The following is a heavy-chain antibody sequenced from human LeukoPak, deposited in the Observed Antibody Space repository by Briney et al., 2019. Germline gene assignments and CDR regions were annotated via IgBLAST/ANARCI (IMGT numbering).Heavy chain of an antibody. CDR3: AFYYYDSSGYYSDDY. CDR1: GGTFSKYT. J-gene: IGHJ4*02. V-gene: IGHV1-69*13. D-gene: IGHD3-22*01. Sequence: SVKVSCKASGGTFSKYTISWVRQAPGQGLEWMGGIIPIFGTANYAQKFQGRVTITADESTSTAYMELSSLRSEDTAVYYCAFYYYDSSGYYSDDYWGQGTLVTVSS. CDR2: IIPIFGTA.